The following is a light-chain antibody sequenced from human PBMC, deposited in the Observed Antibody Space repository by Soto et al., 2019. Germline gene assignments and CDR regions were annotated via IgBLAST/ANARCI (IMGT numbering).Light chain of an antibody. CDR3: QHFGNSQYT. Sequence: IVLTQSPATLSLSPGEGATLSCRASQSIFSPYLAWYQQIPGQAPRLLIYSPSTRATGVPDRFSGSGSGTDFTLTIRRLEPGDFAVYYCQHFGNSQYTFGQGTKLEIK. V-gene: IGKV3-20*01. CDR1: QSIFSPY. CDR2: SPS. J-gene: IGKJ2*01.